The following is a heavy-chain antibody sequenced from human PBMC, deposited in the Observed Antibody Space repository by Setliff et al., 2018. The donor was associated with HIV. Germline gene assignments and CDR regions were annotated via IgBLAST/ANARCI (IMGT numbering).Heavy chain of an antibody. V-gene: IGHV5-51*01. CDR2: IYPVDSDA. CDR3: ARAGSGSYYNAPHY. D-gene: IGHD3-10*01. J-gene: IGHJ4*02. Sequence: GESLKISCKGSGYTFTSYWISWVRQMPGKGLEWMGIIYPVDSDARYSPSFQGQVTISADKSISTAYLQWSSLKASDTAMYYCARAGSGSYYNAPHYWGQGTLVTVSS. CDR1: GYTFTSYW.